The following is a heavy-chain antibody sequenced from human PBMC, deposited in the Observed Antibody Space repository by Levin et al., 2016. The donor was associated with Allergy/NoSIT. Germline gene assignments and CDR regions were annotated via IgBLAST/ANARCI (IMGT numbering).Heavy chain of an antibody. CDR2: IYSGGST. CDR1: GFTFSSYG. V-gene: IGHV3-53*01. CDR3: ARDEALDY. J-gene: IGHJ4*02. Sequence: GGSLRLSCAASGFTFSSYGMHWVRQAPGKGLEWVSVIYSGGSTYYADSVKGRFTISRDNSKNTLYLQMNSLRAEDTAVYYCARDEALDYWGQGTLVTVSS.